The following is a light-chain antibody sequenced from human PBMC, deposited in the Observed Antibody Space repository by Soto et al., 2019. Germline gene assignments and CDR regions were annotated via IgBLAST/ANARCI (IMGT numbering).Light chain of an antibody. CDR2: GAS. V-gene: IGKV3-20*01. CDR3: QQYGTSPWT. CDR1: QSLTSTF. J-gene: IGKJ1*01. Sequence: VLTQSPGTLSLSPGEGATLSCRASQSLTSTFLSWYQQKPGQAPRLLIYGASNRATGIPDRFSGSGSGTDFTLTISRLEPEDFAVYFCQQYGTSPWTFGQGTKVELK.